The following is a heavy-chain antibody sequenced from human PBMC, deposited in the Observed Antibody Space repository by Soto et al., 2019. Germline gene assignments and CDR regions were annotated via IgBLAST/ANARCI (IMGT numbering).Heavy chain of an antibody. D-gene: IGHD3-10*01. CDR1: GFTFSSYG. CDR2: IWYDGSNK. J-gene: IGHJ6*02. CDR3: ARESWFGELVYYYGMDV. Sequence: QVQLVESGGVVVQPGRSLRLSCAASGFTFSSYGMHWVRQAPGKGLEWVAVIWYDGSNKYYADSVKGRFTISRDNSKNTLYLQMNSLRAEDTAVYYCARESWFGELVYYYGMDVWGQGTTVTVSS. V-gene: IGHV3-33*01.